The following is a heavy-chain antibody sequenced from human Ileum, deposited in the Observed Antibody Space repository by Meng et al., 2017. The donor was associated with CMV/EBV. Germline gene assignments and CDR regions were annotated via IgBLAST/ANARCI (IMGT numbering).Heavy chain of an antibody. V-gene: IGHV1-18*01. J-gene: IGHJ4*02. CDR1: GYSFSSHG. CDR3: VRDTSLQDSGWYPGGY. D-gene: IGHD6-19*01. CDR2: ISGDKGNT. Sequence: SVKVSFKASGYSFSSHGINWVRQAPGQGLEWMGGISGDKGNTEYAQKFQGRVTVTRDTSTSTVYMELRSLRFGDAAVYDFVRDTSLQDSGWYPGGYWGQGTLVTVSS.